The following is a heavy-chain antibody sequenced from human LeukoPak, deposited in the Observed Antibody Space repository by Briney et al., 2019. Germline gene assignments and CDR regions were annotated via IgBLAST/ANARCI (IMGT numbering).Heavy chain of an antibody. V-gene: IGHV4-59*01. CDR2: IYYSGST. D-gene: IGHD6-19*01. CDR3: ARGGWYPESFQH. CDR1: GGSISSYY. Sequence: SETLSLSCIVSGGSISSYYWNWIRQPPGKGLEWIGYIYYSGSTNYNPSLKSRVTISVDTSKNQFSLKLSSVTAADTAVYYCARGGWYPESFQHWGQGALVTVSS. J-gene: IGHJ1*01.